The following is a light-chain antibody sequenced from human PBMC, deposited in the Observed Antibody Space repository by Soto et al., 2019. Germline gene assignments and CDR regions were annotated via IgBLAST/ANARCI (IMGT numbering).Light chain of an antibody. Sequence: DIELTQPPSSVPAPAGIGDNITCRPSQAISSWLAWYQQKPGKAPKLLIYAASSLQSGVPSRFSGSGSGTDFTLTISSLQPEDFATYYCQQANSFPRSITVGQGTQRAIK. CDR1: QAISSW. CDR2: AAS. CDR3: QQANSFPRSIT. J-gene: IGKJ5*01. V-gene: IGKV1-12*01.